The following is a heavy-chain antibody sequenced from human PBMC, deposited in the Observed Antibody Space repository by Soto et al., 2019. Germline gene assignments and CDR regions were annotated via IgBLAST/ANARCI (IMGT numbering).Heavy chain of an antibody. CDR2: ISGSGGST. D-gene: IGHD6-13*01. V-gene: IGHV3-23*01. J-gene: IGHJ4*02. CDR3: AKDQGSSWYEIDS. Sequence: GGSLRLSCAASGFTFSNYAVTLVRQAPGKGLEWVSTISGSGGSTYYADSVKGRFTISRDNSKNTLYLQMNSLRAEDTAVYYCAKDQGSSWYEIDSWGQGTLVTVSS. CDR1: GFTFSNYA.